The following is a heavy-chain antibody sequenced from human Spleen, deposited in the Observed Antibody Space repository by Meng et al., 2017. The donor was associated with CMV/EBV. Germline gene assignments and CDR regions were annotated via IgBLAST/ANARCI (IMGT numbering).Heavy chain of an antibody. V-gene: IGHV1-46*01. Sequence: SGYTVTSYYMRSLRQAPGQGLEWMGIINPSGGSTSYAQKFQGRVTMTRDTSTSTVYMELSSLRSEDTAVYYCARNTCSTSCYSLDYWGQGTLVTVSS. D-gene: IGHD2-2*01. CDR2: INPSGGST. CDR1: GYTVTSYY. CDR3: ARNTCSTSCYSLDY. J-gene: IGHJ4*02.